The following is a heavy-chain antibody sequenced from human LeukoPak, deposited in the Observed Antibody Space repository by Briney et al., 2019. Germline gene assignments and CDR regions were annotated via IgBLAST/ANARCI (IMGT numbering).Heavy chain of an antibody. CDR1: GDSISSGYY. CDR3: ARDTAEGTARYNWSDP. Sequence: PSETLSLTCTVSGDSISSGYYWGWIRQPPGKGLEWIGSIYHSGSTYYNPSLKSRVTISVDTSKNQFSLKLSSVTAADTAVYYCARDTAEGTARYNWSDPWGQGTLVTVSS. J-gene: IGHJ5*02. CDR2: IYHSGST. V-gene: IGHV4-38-2*02. D-gene: IGHD2-21*02.